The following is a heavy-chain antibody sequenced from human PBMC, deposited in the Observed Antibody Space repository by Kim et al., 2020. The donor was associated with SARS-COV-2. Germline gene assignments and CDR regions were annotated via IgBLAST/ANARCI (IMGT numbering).Heavy chain of an antibody. CDR3: ASALYCSSTSCYTHYYYYGTDV. J-gene: IGHJ6*02. D-gene: IGHD2-2*01. V-gene: IGHV3-23*01. CDR2: ISGSGGST. Sequence: GGSLRLSCAASGFTFSSYAMSWVRQAPGKGLEWVSAISGSGGSTYYADSVKGRFTISRDNSKNTLYLQMNSLRAEDTAVYYCASALYCSSTSCYTHYYYYGTDVWGQGTTVTVSS. CDR1: GFTFSSYA.